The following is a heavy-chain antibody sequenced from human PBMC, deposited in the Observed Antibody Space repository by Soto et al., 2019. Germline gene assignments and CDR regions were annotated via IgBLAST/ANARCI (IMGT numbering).Heavy chain of an antibody. Sequence: QVQLVESGGGVVQPGKSLRLSCTASGFKLRNYAIHWVRQAPGKGLEWLAVIWFDGSKKYYADSVKGRFTISIDNSEDTVYLQMSSLKAEDTGFFYCALAHSMLLLDRFHPWGKGTLVTVPS. CDR2: IWFDGSKK. J-gene: IGHJ5*02. V-gene: IGHV3-33*01. CDR3: ALAHSMLLLDRFHP. D-gene: IGHD3-10*02. CDR1: GFKLRNYA.